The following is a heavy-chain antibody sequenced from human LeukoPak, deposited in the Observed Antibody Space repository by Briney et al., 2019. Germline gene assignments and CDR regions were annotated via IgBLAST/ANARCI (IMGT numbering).Heavy chain of an antibody. J-gene: IGHJ3*02. CDR2: IYYSGTT. Sequence: SGTLSLTCVVSSGSINSSNWWSWVRQSPGKGLDWIGEIYYSGTTNYNPSLKSRVTISVDTSKNQFSLKLSSVTAADTAVYYCARGIDYGDHVYHAFDIWGQGTMVTVSS. V-gene: IGHV4-4*02. D-gene: IGHD4-17*01. CDR1: SGSINSSNW. CDR3: ARGIDYGDHVYHAFDI.